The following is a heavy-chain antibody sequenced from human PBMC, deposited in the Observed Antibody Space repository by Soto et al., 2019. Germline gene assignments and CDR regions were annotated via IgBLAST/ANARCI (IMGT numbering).Heavy chain of an antibody. V-gene: IGHV3-20*04. CDR1: GFTFNDYG. CDR3: ARRPPYYDNSFYFDY. Sequence: GGSLRLSCAASGFTFNDYGMSWVRQAPGKGLEWVSGINWNGGSTRYADSVKGRFTISRDNAKNSLYLQMNSLRAEDTALYYCARRPPYYDNSFYFDYWGQGTLVTVSS. D-gene: IGHD3-22*01. J-gene: IGHJ4*02. CDR2: INWNGGST.